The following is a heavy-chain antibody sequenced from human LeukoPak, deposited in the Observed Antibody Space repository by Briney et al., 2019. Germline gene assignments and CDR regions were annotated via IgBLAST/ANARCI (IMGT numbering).Heavy chain of an antibody. J-gene: IGHJ5*02. CDR3: ARRGYCSSTSCYEYGFDP. Sequence: SETLSLTCTVSGGSISSSSYYWGWIRQPPGKGLEWIGIIYYSGSTYYNPSLKSRLTISVDTSKNQFSLKLSYVTATDTAVYYCARRGYCSSTSCYEYGFDPWGQGTLVTVSS. D-gene: IGHD2-2*01. CDR2: IYYSGST. V-gene: IGHV4-39*01. CDR1: GGSISSSSYY.